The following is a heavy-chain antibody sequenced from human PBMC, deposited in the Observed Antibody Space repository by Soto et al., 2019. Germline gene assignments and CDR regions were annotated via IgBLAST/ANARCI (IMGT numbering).Heavy chain of an antibody. CDR3: ARRVGAIPFDY. CDR2: IYWDDDT. V-gene: IGHV2-5*02. D-gene: IGHD1-26*01. Sequence: QITLKESGPTLVKPTQTLTVTCTFSEFSLSTSGVGVGWIRQPPGKALEWLALIYWDDDTRYSPSLKSRLTITKDTSKNQVVLTMTTMDPVDSATYYCARRVGAIPFDYWGQGILVTVSS. CDR1: EFSLSTSGVG. J-gene: IGHJ4*02.